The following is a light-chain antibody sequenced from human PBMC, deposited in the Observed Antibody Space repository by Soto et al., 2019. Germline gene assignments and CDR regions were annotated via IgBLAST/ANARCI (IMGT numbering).Light chain of an antibody. CDR2: EST. CDR1: QSIHTS. V-gene: IGKV3-11*01. CDR3: QQRNVWPPIT. Sequence: VLTQSPATLSLSPGERATLSGRASQSIHTSFAWYQQKSGKPPRLVIYESTLRANGVPDRFGGSRSGTEFTLTINSLEPEDFAVYYCQQRNVWPPITFGQGTRLEIK. J-gene: IGKJ5*01.